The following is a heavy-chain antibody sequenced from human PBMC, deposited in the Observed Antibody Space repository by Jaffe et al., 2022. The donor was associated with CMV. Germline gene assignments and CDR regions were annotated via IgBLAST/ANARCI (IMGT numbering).Heavy chain of an antibody. CDR3: TTLGYDFWSGYYYYYYYGMDV. D-gene: IGHD3-3*01. CDR1: GFTFSNAW. J-gene: IGHJ6*02. V-gene: IGHV3-15*01. CDR2: IKSKTDGGTT. Sequence: EVQLVESGGGLVKPGGSLRLSCAASGFTFSNAWMSWVRQAPGKGLEWVGRIKSKTDGGTTDYAAPVKGRFTISRDDSKNTLYLQMNSLKTEDTAVYYCTTLGYDFWSGYYYYYYYGMDVWGQGTTVTVSS.